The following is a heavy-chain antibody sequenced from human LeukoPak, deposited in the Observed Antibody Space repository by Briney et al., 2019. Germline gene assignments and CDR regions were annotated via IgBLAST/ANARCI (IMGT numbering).Heavy chain of an antibody. CDR1: RFSFSGYW. V-gene: IGHV3-7*03. D-gene: IGHD3-22*01. CDR2: IKEDGSEK. Sequence: GGSLRLSCAASRFSFSGYWMTWVRQAPGKGLDWVADIKEDGSEKYYADFVKGRFTISRDNAKNSLDLQMNSLRAEDTAVYYCAKDDSSGYYSDAFDIWGQGTMVTVSS. CDR3: AKDDSSGYYSDAFDI. J-gene: IGHJ3*02.